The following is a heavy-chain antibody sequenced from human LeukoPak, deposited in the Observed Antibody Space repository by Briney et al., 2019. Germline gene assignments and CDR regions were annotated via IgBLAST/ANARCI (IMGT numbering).Heavy chain of an antibody. CDR1: GFTFSSYA. V-gene: IGHV3-23*01. D-gene: IGHD3-22*01. CDR3: AKGSYYDSSGSFYFDY. Sequence: GGSPRLSCAASGFTFSSYAMSWVRQAPGKGLEWVSGISGSGDNTYYADSVKGRFTISRDNSKNTLYVQVNSLGTEDTAAYYCAKGSYYDSSGSFYFDYWGQGTLVTVSS. CDR2: ISGSGDNT. J-gene: IGHJ4*02.